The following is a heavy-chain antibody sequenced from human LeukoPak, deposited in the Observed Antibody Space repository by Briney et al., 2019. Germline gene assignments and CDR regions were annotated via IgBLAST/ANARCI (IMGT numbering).Heavy chain of an antibody. CDR2: IKTKTSGGTT. D-gene: IGHD3-3*01. CDR3: TTISAIFGVVIPDY. CDR1: GFSFSDAW. J-gene: IGHJ4*02. Sequence: GGSLRLSCGASGFSFSDAWMSWVRQAPGKGLEWIGRIKTKTSGGTTDCIAPVKGRFTISRDDSKNMLYLQMSSLKTEDTAVYYCTTISAIFGVVIPDYWGQGTLVTVSS. V-gene: IGHV3-15*01.